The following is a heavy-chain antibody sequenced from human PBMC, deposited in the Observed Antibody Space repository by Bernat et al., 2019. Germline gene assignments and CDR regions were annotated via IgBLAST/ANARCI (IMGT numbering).Heavy chain of an antibody. Sequence: QVQVQESGPGLVRPSETLSLTCTVSRASMGEYYWTWIRQPPGKGLEWIAYILHSGNTDYNPSLQSRVTVSVDTSKNQFSLTLSRVIPADTAVYYCASVPLICSDGTCYYYVDVWGKGTTVTVSS. J-gene: IGHJ6*03. CDR2: ILHSGNT. CDR3: ASVPLICSDGTCYYYVDV. V-gene: IGHV4-59*12. CDR1: RASMGEYY. D-gene: IGHD2-15*01.